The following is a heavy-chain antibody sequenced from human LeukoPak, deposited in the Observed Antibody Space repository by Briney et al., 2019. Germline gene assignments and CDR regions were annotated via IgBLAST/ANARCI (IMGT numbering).Heavy chain of an antibody. Sequence: GRQGPGKGLRWGARMNGEGTTIDYADSVKGRFTVSRDYAKNTLFLQMNNLRTEDTALYFCATARTFRFEYWGQGSLVIVSA. CDR2: MNGEGTTI. CDR3: ATARTFRFEY. J-gene: IGHJ4*02. V-gene: IGHV3-74*01.